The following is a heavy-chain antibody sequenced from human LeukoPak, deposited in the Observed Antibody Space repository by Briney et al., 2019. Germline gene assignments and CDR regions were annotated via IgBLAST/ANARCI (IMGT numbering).Heavy chain of an antibody. V-gene: IGHV3-21*01. D-gene: IGHD6-19*01. J-gene: IGHJ4*02. CDR2: ISSSSSYI. Sequence: PGGSLRLSCAASGFTFISFSMNWFRQAPGKGLDGVSSISSSSSYIYYADSVKGRFTISRDNAKNSLYLQMNSLRAEDTAVYYCARASSVAGTGGLWGQGTLVTVSS. CDR1: GFTFISFS. CDR3: ARASSVAGTGGL.